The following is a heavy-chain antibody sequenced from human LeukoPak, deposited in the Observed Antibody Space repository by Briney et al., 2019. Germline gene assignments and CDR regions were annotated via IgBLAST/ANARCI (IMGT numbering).Heavy chain of an antibody. D-gene: IGHD3-10*01. J-gene: IGHJ4*02. V-gene: IGHV3-23*01. CDR3: AKDRIGTYYFLDS. CDR1: GFSFSSYA. CDR2: LSGTGGTR. Sequence: GGSLRLSCTASGFSFSSYAMTWVRQAPGKGLERVSALSGTGGTRYYANSVKGRFTISRDNSKNTVYLQMNSLRADDTAVYYCAKDRIGTYYFLDSWGQGTLVTVSS.